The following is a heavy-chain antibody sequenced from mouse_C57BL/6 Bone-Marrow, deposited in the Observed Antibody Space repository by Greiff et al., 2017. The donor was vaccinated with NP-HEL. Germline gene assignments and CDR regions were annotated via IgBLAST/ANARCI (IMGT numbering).Heavy chain of an antibody. Sequence: EVKVVESGGGLVQPGGSLSLSCAASGFTFTDYYMSWVRQPPGKALEWLGFIRNKANGYTTEYSASVKGRFTISRDNSQSILYLQMNALRAEDSATYYCARGSSHWFAYWGQGTLVTVSA. D-gene: IGHD1-1*01. V-gene: IGHV7-3*01. CDR1: GFTFTDYY. J-gene: IGHJ3*01. CDR2: IRNKANGYTT. CDR3: ARGSSHWFAY.